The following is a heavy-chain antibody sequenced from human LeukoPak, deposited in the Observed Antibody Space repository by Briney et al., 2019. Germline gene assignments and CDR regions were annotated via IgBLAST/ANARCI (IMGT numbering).Heavy chain of an antibody. CDR3: ARHPNCGGDCYLGYYYGMDV. CDR2: IYPGDSDT. J-gene: IGHJ6*02. D-gene: IGHD2-21*02. Sequence: GESLKISCKGSGYSFTSYWIGWVRQMPGKGLEWMGIIYPGDSDTRYNPSFQGQVTISADKSISTAYLQWSSLKASDTAMYYCARHPNCGGDCYLGYYYGMDVWGQGTTVTVSS. V-gene: IGHV5-51*01. CDR1: GYSFTSYW.